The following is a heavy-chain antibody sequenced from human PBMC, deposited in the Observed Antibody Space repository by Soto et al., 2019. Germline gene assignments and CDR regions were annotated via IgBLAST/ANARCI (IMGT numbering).Heavy chain of an antibody. CDR3: AKDIYDKVPRYYHYYYGMDV. V-gene: IGHV3-43D*04. CDR2: ISWDGGST. J-gene: IGHJ6*02. Sequence: GGSLRLSCAASGFTFDDYAMHWVRQAPGKGLEWVSLISWDGGSTYYADSVKGRFTISRDNSKNSLYLQMNSLRAEDTALYYCAKDIYDKVPRYYHYYYGMDVWGQGTTVTVSS. D-gene: IGHD3-9*01. CDR1: GFTFDDYA.